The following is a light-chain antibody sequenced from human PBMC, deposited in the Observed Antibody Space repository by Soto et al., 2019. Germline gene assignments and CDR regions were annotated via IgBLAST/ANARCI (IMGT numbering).Light chain of an antibody. CDR1: QSVSSN. CDR2: GAS. Sequence: EIVMTQSPATLSVSPGERATLSCRASQSVSSNVAWYQQKPGQTPRLLIYGASTRATGIPARFSGSGSGTDFTLTISSLEPEDFAVYYCQHRRNWPLTFGGGTKVEIK. J-gene: IGKJ4*01. V-gene: IGKV3D-15*01. CDR3: QHRRNWPLT.